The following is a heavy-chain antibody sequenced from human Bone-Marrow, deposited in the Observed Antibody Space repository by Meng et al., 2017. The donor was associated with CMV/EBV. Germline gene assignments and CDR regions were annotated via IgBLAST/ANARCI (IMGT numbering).Heavy chain of an antibody. CDR3: AGRDCSGGVCPFDP. CDR2: ISSGGSHI. CDR1: STSSYYS. D-gene: IGHD2-8*02. Sequence: STSSYYSMSGVRQAAGKGLEVGSTISSGGSHIYYADSVKGRFTTSKDNGKNALLLQMNSLRAEDTAVYYCAGRDCSGGVCPFDPWGQGTLVTVSS. V-gene: IGHV3-21*01. J-gene: IGHJ5*02.